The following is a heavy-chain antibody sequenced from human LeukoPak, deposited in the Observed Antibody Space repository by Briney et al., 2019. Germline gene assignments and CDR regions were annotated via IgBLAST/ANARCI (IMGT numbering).Heavy chain of an antibody. CDR3: ARWAADSGIYYIAS. J-gene: IGHJ4*02. D-gene: IGHD3-10*01. CDR2: IKQDGSEK. V-gene: IGHV3-7*01. CDR1: GFTFSSYW. Sequence: PGGSLRLSCAASGFTFSSYWMTWVRQAPGKGLEWVANIKQDGSEKYYVDSVRGRFTISRDNAENSLHLQMNGLRAEDTAMYYCARWAADSGIYYIASWGQGSLVTVSS.